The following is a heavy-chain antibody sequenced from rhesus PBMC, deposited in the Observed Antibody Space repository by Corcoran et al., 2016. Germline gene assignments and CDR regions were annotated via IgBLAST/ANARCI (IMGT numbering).Heavy chain of an antibody. V-gene: IGHV4S9*01. J-gene: IGHJ4*01. D-gene: IGHD6-25*01. CDR1: GGSISDYYY. CDR2: IYGKSASN. Sequence: QVQLQESGPGLVKPSETLSLPCAVSGGSISDYYYWNCIRPPPGRGLEWIGNIYGKSASNTYNHSVKRRVNMSKDTSKNQFVLKLRSVTAAETAVYYCARDQGYSGIPYYFDYWGQGVLVTVSS. CDR3: ARDQGYSGIPYYFDY.